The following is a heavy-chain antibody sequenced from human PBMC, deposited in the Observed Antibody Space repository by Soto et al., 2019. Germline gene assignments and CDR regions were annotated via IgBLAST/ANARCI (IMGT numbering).Heavy chain of an antibody. Sequence: GGALRLCCAASGFTVSSYAMHWVRQAPGKGLEWVAVISYDGSNKYYADSVKGRFTISRDNSKNTLYLQMNSLRAEDTAVYYCARGDYYGSGSYSAPDYWDQGTLVTVSS. J-gene: IGHJ4*02. V-gene: IGHV3-30-3*01. CDR3: ARGDYYGSGSYSAPDY. D-gene: IGHD3-10*01. CDR1: GFTVSSYA. CDR2: ISYDGSNK.